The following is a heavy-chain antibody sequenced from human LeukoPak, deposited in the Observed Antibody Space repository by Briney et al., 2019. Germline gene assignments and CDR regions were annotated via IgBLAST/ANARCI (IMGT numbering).Heavy chain of an antibody. CDR2: ISYSGRT. V-gene: IGHV4-39*01. CDR1: GGSISSASYY. J-gene: IGHJ4*02. CDR3: ARLWSGYRPPDY. Sequence: SETLSLTCTVSGGSISSASYYGGWVRQPPGKGLEWIGSISYSGRTYYNPSLKSRVTISVDTSRNQISLKLLSVTAADTAVYFCARLWSGYRPPDYWGQGTLVTVSS. D-gene: IGHD3-3*01.